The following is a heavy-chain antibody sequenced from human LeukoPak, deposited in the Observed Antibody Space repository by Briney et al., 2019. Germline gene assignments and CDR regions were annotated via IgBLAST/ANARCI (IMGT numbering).Heavy chain of an antibody. CDR2: ISSSGSAI. CDR1: GFTFSDYY. CDR3: ASQKGWGYRDLGQFDY. V-gene: IGHV3-11*01. J-gene: IGHJ4*02. Sequence: GGSLRLSCAASGFTFSDYYMSWIRQAPGKGLEWVSYISSSGSAIYYADSVKGRFTISRDNAKNSLYLQMNSLRAEDTAVYYCASQKGWGYRDLGQFDYWGQGALVTVSS. D-gene: IGHD5-18*01.